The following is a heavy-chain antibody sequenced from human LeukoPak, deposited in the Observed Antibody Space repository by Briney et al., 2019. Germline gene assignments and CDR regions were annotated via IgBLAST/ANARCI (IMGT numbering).Heavy chain of an antibody. J-gene: IGHJ6*03. D-gene: IGHD3-3*01. Sequence: GGSLRLSCAASGFTFSSYWMHWVRQAPGKGLVWVSRINSDGSSTSYADSVKGRFTISRDNAKNTLYLQMNSLRAEDTAVYYCAKGPYDFWSGYYVYYYMDVWGKGTTVTVSS. CDR2: INSDGSST. CDR3: AKGPYDFWSGYYVYYYMDV. V-gene: IGHV3-74*01. CDR1: GFTFSSYW.